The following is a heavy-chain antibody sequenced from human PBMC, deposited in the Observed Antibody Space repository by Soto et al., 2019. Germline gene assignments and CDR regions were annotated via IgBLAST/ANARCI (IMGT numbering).Heavy chain of an antibody. D-gene: IGHD2-15*01. V-gene: IGHV3-33*01. Sequence: QVQLVESGGGVVQPERSLRLSCAASGFTFSRQAMHWVRQAPGRGLEWVAVIWYHGVDKYYADSGKGRFTISRDNSKNTVYLQINRLRGEDTAVYYCATGFLGLCTGGNCPLDSWGQGSLVTVSS. CDR3: ATGFLGLCTGGNCPLDS. J-gene: IGHJ4*02. CDR2: IWYHGVDK. CDR1: GFTFSRQA.